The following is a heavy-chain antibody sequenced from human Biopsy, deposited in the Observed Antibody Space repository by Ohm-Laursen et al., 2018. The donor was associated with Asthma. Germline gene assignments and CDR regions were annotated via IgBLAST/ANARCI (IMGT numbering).Heavy chain of an antibody. D-gene: IGHD4-17*01. CDR3: ARVVSYGDIYFGIDV. V-gene: IGHV4-30-4*01. CDR2: VFWSGST. J-gene: IGHJ6*02. Sequence: TLFLTRRVSGGYTGSSDHHWAWIRQAPGKGLEWIGFVFWSGSTHYSRSLERRVSISIDTATNEFSMKLWSVTPADTAVYFCARVVSYGDIYFGIDVWGPGNTVVVS. CDR1: GGYTGSSDHH.